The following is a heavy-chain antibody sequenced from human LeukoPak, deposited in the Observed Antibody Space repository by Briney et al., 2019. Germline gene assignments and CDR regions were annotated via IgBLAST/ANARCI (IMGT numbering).Heavy chain of an antibody. D-gene: IGHD2-2*01. CDR3: AILVVPAAWTNYYYYYGMDV. CDR2: IDPSDSYT. J-gene: IGHJ6*04. V-gene: IGHV5-10-1*01. Sequence: GESLQISCQGSGYSFTSYWISWVRQMPGKGLEWMGRIDPSDSYTNYSPSFQGHVTISADKSISTAYLQWSSLKASDTAMYYCAILVVPAAWTNYYYYYGMDVWGKGTTVTVSS. CDR1: GYSFTSYW.